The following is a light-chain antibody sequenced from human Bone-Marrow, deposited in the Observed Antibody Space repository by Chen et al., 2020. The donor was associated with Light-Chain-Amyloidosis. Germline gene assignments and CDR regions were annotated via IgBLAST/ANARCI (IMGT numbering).Light chain of an antibody. CDR2: DDS. J-gene: IGLJ3*02. CDR3: QVWDRSSDRPV. V-gene: IGLV3-21*02. CDR1: NIGSTS. Sequence: SYVLTQPSSVSVAQGQTATIACGGNNIGSTSVHWYQQTPGQAPLLVVYDDSDRPTGIPERLSGSNSGNTATLTISGVEAGDEADYYCQVWDRSSDRPVFGGGTKLTVL.